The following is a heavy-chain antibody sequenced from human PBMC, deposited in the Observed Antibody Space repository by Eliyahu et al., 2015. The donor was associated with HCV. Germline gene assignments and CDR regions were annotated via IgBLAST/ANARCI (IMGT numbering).Heavy chain of an antibody. J-gene: IGHJ3*02. CDR2: IKSKTDGGTT. CDR3: TTESTLIAAGSGLDI. V-gene: IGHV3-15*01. Sequence: EVQLVESGGGLVKPGGSLRLSXXXSGFXFSDAWMSWVRRSPGKGLEXVGRIKSKTDGGTTDYAAPVRGKFTISRDDSKKTLYLQMNSLKNEDTAVYYCTTESTLIAAGSGLDIWGHGTMVTVSS. D-gene: IGHD6-13*01. CDR1: GFXFSDAW.